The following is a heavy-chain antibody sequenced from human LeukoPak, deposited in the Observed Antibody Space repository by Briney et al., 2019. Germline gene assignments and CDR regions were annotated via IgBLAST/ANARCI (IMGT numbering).Heavy chain of an antibody. CDR1: GGSFSGYY. J-gene: IGHJ3*02. D-gene: IGHD5-12*01. Sequence: SETLSLTCAVYGGSFSGYYWSWIRQPPGKGLEWIGEINHSGSTNYNPSLKSRVTISVDTSKNQFSLKLSSVTAEDTAVYYCRAYDHNYDAFDIWGQGTMVTVSS. CDR3: RAYDHNYDAFDI. V-gene: IGHV4-34*01. CDR2: INHSGST.